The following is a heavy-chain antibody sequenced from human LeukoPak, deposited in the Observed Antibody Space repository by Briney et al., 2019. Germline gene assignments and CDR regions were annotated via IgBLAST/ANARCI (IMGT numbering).Heavy chain of an antibody. CDR2: IYDSGST. CDR1: GGSISGYY. V-gene: IGHV4-59*01. CDR3: ARVGGTNYYYYGMDV. D-gene: IGHD3-10*01. J-gene: IGHJ6*02. Sequence: SETLSLTCTVSGGSISGYYWSWIRQPPGRGLEWIGYIYDSGSTNYNPSLKSRVTISVDTSKNQFSLKLSSVTAADMAVYYCARVGGTNYYYYGMDVWGQGTTVTVSS.